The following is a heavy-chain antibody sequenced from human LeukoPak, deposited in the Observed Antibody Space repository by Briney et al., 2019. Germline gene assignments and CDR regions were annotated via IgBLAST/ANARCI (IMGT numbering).Heavy chain of an antibody. CDR3: ARGTRTFDP. CDR1: GESFSGYS. Sequence: SETLSLTCVVYGESFSGYSWSWIRQPPGKGLEWIGEINQRRNTNYNPSLKSRVTISIDTSKNQFSLKLSSVTAADTAVYYCARGTRTFDPWGQGTLVTVSS. CDR2: INQRRNT. J-gene: IGHJ5*02. D-gene: IGHD2-2*01. V-gene: IGHV4-34*01.